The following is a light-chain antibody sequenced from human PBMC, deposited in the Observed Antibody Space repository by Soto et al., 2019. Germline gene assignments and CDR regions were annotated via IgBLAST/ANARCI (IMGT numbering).Light chain of an antibody. CDR3: QQSYSHRT. V-gene: IGKV1-39*01. J-gene: IGKJ1*01. CDR1: QNIINY. Sequence: DIQMTQSAASLSASLGDRVTITCRASQNIINYLNWYQQKPGQAPKLLIYTTSSLQSGVPSRFSGSGSGTDFTLTISSLKPEDFAAYYCQQSYSHRTFGQGTKVDIK. CDR2: TTS.